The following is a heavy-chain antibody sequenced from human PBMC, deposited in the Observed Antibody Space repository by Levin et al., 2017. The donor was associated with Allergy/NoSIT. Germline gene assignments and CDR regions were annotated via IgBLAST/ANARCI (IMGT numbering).Heavy chain of an antibody. D-gene: IGHD2-2*01. CDR3: ARYKVPAAMKGDWFDP. CDR2: IYHSGST. J-gene: IGHJ5*02. CDR1: GGSISSGGYS. Sequence: LRLSCAVSGGSISSGGYSWSWIRQPPGKGLEWIGYIYHSGSTYYNPSLKSRVTISVDRSKNQFSLKLSSVTAADTAVYYCARYKVPAAMKGDWFDPWGQGTLVTVSS. V-gene: IGHV4-30-2*01.